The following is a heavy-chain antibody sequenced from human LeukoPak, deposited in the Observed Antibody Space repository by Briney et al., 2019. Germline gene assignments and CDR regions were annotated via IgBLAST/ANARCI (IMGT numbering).Heavy chain of an antibody. V-gene: IGHV4-34*01. D-gene: IGHD4-17*01. J-gene: IGHJ6*02. Sequence: SETLSLTCAVYGGSFSGYYWSWIRQPPGKGLEWIGEINHSGSTNYNPSLKSRVTISVDTSKNQFSLKLSSVTAADTAVYYCARDSDYGDSYGMDVWGQGTTVTVSS. CDR3: ARDSDYGDSYGMDV. CDR1: GGSFSGYY. CDR2: INHSGST.